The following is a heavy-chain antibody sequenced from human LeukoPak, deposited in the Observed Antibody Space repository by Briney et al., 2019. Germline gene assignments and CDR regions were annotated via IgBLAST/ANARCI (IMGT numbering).Heavy chain of an antibody. V-gene: IGHV3-74*01. Sequence: PGGSLRLSCAASGFTFSSYWMHWVRQAPGKGLVWVSRINSDGSSTSYADSVKGRFTISRDNAKNTLYLQMNSLRAEDTAVYYCAREAYIAARLLDYWGQGTLVTVSS. CDR1: GFTFSSYW. D-gene: IGHD6-6*01. CDR3: AREAYIAARLLDY. CDR2: INSDGSST. J-gene: IGHJ4*02.